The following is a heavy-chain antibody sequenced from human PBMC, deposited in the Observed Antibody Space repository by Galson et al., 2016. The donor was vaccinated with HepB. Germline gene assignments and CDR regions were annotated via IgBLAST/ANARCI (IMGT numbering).Heavy chain of an antibody. V-gene: IGHV1-69*13. CDR2: IIPLFGTT. Sequence: SVKVSCKASGGTFSSYAINWVRQAPGQGLEWMGGIIPLFGTTNYAQKFQGRVTITADESTSTAYMELSSLRSEDTALYYCARASEGGAGVGGYDISEDYYYYALGVWGQGTTVTVSS. CDR3: ARASEGGAGVGGYDISEDYYYYALGV. CDR1: GGTFSSYA. D-gene: IGHD5-12*01. J-gene: IGHJ6*02.